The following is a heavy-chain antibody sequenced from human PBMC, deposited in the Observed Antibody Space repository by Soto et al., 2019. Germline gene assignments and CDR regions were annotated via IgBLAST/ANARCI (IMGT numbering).Heavy chain of an antibody. V-gene: IGHV3-53*01. CDR3: ASQRGGGGY. D-gene: IGHD6-25*01. CDR2: IYSGGYT. CDR1: GFTVSNNY. Sequence: EVQLVESGGGLIQPGGSLRLSCAVSGFTVSNNYMSWVRQAPGKGLEGVSVIYSGGYTAYGDSVKGRFTISRDNSKNTLYLKKNRRNADDGAVYYGASQRGGGGYWGQGTLVTVSS. J-gene: IGHJ4*02.